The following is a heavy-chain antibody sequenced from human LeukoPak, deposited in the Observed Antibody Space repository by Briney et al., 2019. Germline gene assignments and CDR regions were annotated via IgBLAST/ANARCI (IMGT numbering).Heavy chain of an antibody. D-gene: IGHD2-15*01. CDR2: IYYSGIT. CDR1: GGSISSYY. V-gene: IGHV4-59*01. J-gene: IGHJ1*01. Sequence: PSETLSLTCTVSGGSISSYYWSWIQQPPGKGLEWIGYIYYSGITDYNPSLRSRVTISVDTSKNQFSLKLSSVTAADTAVYYCAREDYCGGGSCYSGYFQHWGQGTLVTVSS. CDR3: AREDYCGGGSCYSGYFQH.